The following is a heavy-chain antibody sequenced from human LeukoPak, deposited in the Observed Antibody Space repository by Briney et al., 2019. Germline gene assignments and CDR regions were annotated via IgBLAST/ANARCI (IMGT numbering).Heavy chain of an antibody. J-gene: IGHJ6*03. D-gene: IGHD6-13*01. Sequence: GASVKVSCKASGYTFTSYGISWVRQAPGQGLEWMGWINTYSGDTNYAQKLQGRVTMTTDTSTSTAYMELGSLRSDDTAMYYCARDYSSSWYNYYYYMDVWGKGTTVTVSS. CDR1: GYTFTSYG. CDR3: ARDYSSSWYNYYYYMDV. CDR2: INTYSGDT. V-gene: IGHV1-18*01.